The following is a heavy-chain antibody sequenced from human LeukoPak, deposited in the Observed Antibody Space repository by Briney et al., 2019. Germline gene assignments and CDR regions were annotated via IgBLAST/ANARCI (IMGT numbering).Heavy chain of an antibody. CDR2: IYISGST. Sequence: SETLSLTCTVSGGSISSGSYYWTWIQQPAGKGLEWIGRIYISGSTNYNPALKSRVTISVDTSKNQLSLKLSSVTAADTAVYYCAGTSTVVTREAFDIWGQGTMVTVSS. V-gene: IGHV4-61*02. J-gene: IGHJ3*02. D-gene: IGHD4-23*01. CDR1: GGSISSGSYY. CDR3: AGTSTVVTREAFDI.